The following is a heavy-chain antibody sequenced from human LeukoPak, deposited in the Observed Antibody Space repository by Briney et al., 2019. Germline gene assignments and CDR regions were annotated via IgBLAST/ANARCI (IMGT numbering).Heavy chain of an antibody. CDR3: ARVTDIAAAGTYYYYYMDV. CDR1: GGSFSGYY. CDR2: INHSGST. D-gene: IGHD6-13*01. J-gene: IGHJ6*03. V-gene: IGHV4-34*01. Sequence: SETLSLTCAVYGGSFSGYYWSWIRQPPGKGLEWIGEINHSGSTNYNPSLKSRVTISVDTSKNQFSLKLSSVTAADTRVYYCARVTDIAAAGTYYYYYMDVWGKGTTVTVSS.